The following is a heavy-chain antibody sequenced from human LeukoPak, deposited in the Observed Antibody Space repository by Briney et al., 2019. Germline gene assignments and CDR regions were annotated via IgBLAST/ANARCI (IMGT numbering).Heavy chain of an antibody. CDR3: ARLGSHVHDH. D-gene: IGHD3-10*01. J-gene: IGHJ4*02. V-gene: IGHV4-59*08. CDR1: GASISPFY. CDR2: IYYSGST. Sequence: SETLSLTCSVSGASISPFYWSWIRQPPGKGLEWIGYIYYSGSTNYNPSLKSRVAISVDTSRNQFSLRLNSVTPADTAVYYCARLGSHVHDHFGQGNLVTVSS.